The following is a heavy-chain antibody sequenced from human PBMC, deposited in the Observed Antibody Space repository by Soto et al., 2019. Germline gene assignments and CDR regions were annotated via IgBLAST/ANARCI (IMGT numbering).Heavy chain of an antibody. Sequence: PSETLSLTCTVSGVPISSDDYYWTWIRQPPGKGLEWIGYIYYSGSTYYNWSLKSRVTISIDTSKNQFSLNLSSVTAADTAVYYCARDLEDGYNLGWFDPWGQGTLVTVS. CDR2: IYYSGST. V-gene: IGHV4-30-4*01. D-gene: IGHD5-12*01. J-gene: IGHJ5*02. CDR1: GVPISSDDYY. CDR3: ARDLEDGYNLGWFDP.